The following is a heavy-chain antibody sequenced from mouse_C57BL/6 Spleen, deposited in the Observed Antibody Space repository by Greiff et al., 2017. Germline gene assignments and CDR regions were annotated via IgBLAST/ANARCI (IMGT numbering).Heavy chain of an antibody. V-gene: IGHV1-82*01. CDR1: GYAFSSSW. CDR3: ARSTTVVAEDAMDY. D-gene: IGHD1-1*01. Sequence: LVESGPELVRPGASVKISCKASGYAFSSSWMNWVKQRPGKGLEWIGRIYPGDGDTNYNGKFKGKATLTADKSSSTAYMQLSSLTSEDSAVYFCARSTTVVAEDAMDYWGQGTSVTVSS. J-gene: IGHJ4*01. CDR2: IYPGDGDT.